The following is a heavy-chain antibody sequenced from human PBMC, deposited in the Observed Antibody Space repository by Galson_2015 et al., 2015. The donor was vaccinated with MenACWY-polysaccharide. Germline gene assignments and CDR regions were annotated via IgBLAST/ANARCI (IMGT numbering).Heavy chain of an antibody. CDR2: TYYRSKWYN. CDR1: GDSVSSNSAA. J-gene: IGHJ2*01. D-gene: IGHD6-19*01. Sequence: CAISGDSVSSNSAAWNWIRQSPSRGLEWLGRTYYRSKWYNDYAVSVKSRITINPDTSKNQFSLQLNSVTPEDTAVYYCARDSRGFSSGWDYWYFELWGRGTLVTVSS. V-gene: IGHV6-1*01. CDR3: ARDSRGFSSGWDYWYFEL.